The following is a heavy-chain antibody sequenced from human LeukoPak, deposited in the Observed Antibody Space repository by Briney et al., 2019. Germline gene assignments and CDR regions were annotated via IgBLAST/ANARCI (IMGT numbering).Heavy chain of an antibody. CDR1: GGSISSYY. V-gene: IGHV4-4*09. D-gene: IGHD1-7*01. Sequence: SETLSLTCTVSGGSISSYYWSWIRQPPGKGKEWIGYISTSGSTNSNPSLKSRVTISVDTSKNQFSLKLSSVTAADTAVYYCARGYNWDYYFDYWGQGTLVTVSS. CDR2: ISTSGST. CDR3: ARGYNWDYYFDY. J-gene: IGHJ4*02.